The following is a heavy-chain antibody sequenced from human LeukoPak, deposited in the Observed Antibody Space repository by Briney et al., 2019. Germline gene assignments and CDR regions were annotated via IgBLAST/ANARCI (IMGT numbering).Heavy chain of an antibody. V-gene: IGHV4-39*01. CDR3: ASTHAGRYYSTFDY. CDR2: VYYTGNT. Sequence: PSETLSLTCTVSGDSISSISSYWAWIRQPPGKGLEWIGTVYYTGNTYHNASLKSRVTISVDTSKNQFSLKLNSVSAADTAMYYCASTHAGRYYSTFDYWGQGTLVSVSS. J-gene: IGHJ4*02. CDR1: GDSISSISSY. D-gene: IGHD1-26*01.